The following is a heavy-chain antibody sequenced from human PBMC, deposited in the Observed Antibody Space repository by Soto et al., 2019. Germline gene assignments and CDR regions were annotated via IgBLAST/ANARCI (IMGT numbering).Heavy chain of an antibody. J-gene: IGHJ6*03. CDR2: IYYSGST. CDR3: ARSFRSELNYYYYYMDV. Sequence: SETLSLTCTVSGGSISSYYWSWIRQPPGKGLEWIGYIYYSGSTNYNPSLKSRVTISVDTSKNQFSLKLSSVTAADTAVYYCARSFRSELNYYYYYMDVWGKGTTVTVSS. V-gene: IGHV4-59*01. CDR1: GGSISSYY. D-gene: IGHD1-26*01.